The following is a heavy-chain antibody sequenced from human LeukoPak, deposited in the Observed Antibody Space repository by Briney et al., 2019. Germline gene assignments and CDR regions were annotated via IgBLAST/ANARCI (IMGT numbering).Heavy chain of an antibody. CDR3: ARDYSGDEDFDY. CDR2: IDSGGGTI. Sequence: GGSLRLSCIVSGFTFSHYEMNRVRQAPGKGLEWISFIDSGGGTILYADSVKGRFTTSRDDAKNSLYLEMNSLRAEDTAIYYCARDYSGDEDFDYWGQGTLVTVSS. V-gene: IGHV3-48*03. D-gene: IGHD5-12*01. CDR1: GFTFSHYE. J-gene: IGHJ4*02.